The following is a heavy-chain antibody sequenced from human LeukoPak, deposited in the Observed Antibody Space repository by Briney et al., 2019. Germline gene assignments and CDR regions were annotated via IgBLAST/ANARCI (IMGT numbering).Heavy chain of an antibody. D-gene: IGHD6-19*01. CDR2: IKQDGSEK. Sequence: GGSLRLSCAGSGFTFGGYGMHWFRQTPGKGLEWVAIIKQDGSEKDYVDSVTGRFTISRDNAKNSLYLQMNSLRAEDTAVYYCARDTSAWRYGMDVWGQGTTVTVSS. J-gene: IGHJ6*02. CDR1: GFTFGGYG. V-gene: IGHV3-7*01. CDR3: ARDTSAWRYGMDV.